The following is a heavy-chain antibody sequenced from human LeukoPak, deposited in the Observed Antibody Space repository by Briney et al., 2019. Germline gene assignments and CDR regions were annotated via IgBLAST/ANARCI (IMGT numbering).Heavy chain of an antibody. CDR2: ISAYNGNT. D-gene: IGHD2-15*01. CDR1: GYTFTSYG. Sequence: ASVKVSCKASGYTFTSYGISWVRQAPGQGLEWMGWISAYNGNTNYAQKLQGRVTMTTDTSTSTAYMELRSLRSDDTAVYYCARDNYCSGGSCYHDYYGMDAWGQGTTVTVSS. CDR3: ARDNYCSGGSCYHDYYGMDA. J-gene: IGHJ6*02. V-gene: IGHV1-18*01.